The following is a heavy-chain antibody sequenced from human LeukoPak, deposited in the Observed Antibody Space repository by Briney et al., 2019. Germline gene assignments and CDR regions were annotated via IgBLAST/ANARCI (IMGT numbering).Heavy chain of an antibody. V-gene: IGHV3-13*01. CDR3: ARGLPGGLDP. Sequence: GGSLRLSCTASGFTFSSYDMHWVRQVIGEGLEWVSSINTAGNTFFSGSVKGRFTISRANAESSLYLQMNSLRVGDTAVYYCARGLPGGLDPWGQGTLVTVSS. CDR2: INTAGNT. CDR1: GFTFSSYD. D-gene: IGHD2-15*01. J-gene: IGHJ5*02.